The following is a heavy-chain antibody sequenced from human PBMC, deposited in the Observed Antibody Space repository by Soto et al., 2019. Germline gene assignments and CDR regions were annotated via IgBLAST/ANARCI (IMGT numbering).Heavy chain of an antibody. CDR2: IYYSGST. Sequence: QVQLQESGPGLVKPSETLSLTCTVSGGSISSYYWSWIRQPPGKGLEWIGYIYYSGSTNYNPSLKSLVTISVDTSKNQFSLKLSSVTAADTAVYYCARYPHPVVLRYFDFSTAADLYGMDVWGQGTTVTVSS. CDR1: GGSISSYY. CDR3: ARYPHPVVLRYFDFSTAADLYGMDV. D-gene: IGHD3-9*01. J-gene: IGHJ6*02. V-gene: IGHV4-59*01.